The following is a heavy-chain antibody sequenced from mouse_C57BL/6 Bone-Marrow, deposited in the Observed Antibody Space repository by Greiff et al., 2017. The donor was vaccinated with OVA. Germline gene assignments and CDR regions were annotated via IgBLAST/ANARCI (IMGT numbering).Heavy chain of an antibody. D-gene: IGHD1-1*01. CDR2: IDPENGDT. Sequence: EVQLQQSGAELVRPGASVKLSCTASGFNIKDDYMHWVKQRPEQGLEWIGWIDPENGDTEYASKLQGKATITADTSSNTAYLQLSSLTSEDTAVYYCTTIFITTNYWGQGTTLTVSS. CDR1: GFNIKDDY. V-gene: IGHV14-4*01. CDR3: TTIFITTNY. J-gene: IGHJ2*01.